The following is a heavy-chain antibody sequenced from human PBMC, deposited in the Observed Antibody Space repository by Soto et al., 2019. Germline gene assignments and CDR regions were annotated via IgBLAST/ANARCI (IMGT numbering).Heavy chain of an antibody. Sequence: TGGSLSLSCAASGFPFRSYGMNWVRQTPGKGLEWVSIISDSGGDTVYADSVKGRFTISRDNSKNMLYLQMNSLRAEDTGIYYCAKGGRVGATPLAYWGQGTLVTVSS. V-gene: IGHV3-23*01. CDR3: AKGGRVGATPLAY. CDR2: ISDSGGDT. J-gene: IGHJ4*02. D-gene: IGHD1-26*01. CDR1: GFPFRSYG.